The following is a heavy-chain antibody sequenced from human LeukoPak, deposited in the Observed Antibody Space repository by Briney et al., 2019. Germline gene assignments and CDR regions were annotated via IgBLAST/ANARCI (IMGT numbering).Heavy chain of an antibody. CDR3: ATGVRGVIILGAFDI. Sequence: ASLKVSCKVSVDTLTELSMHCVRQAPGKGLEWVGGFDPEDGETIYAQKFQGRVTMTEDTSTNTAYMELSSLRSEDTAVYYCATGVRGVIILGAFDIWGQGTMVTVSS. CDR2: FDPEDGET. V-gene: IGHV1-24*01. CDR1: VDTLTELS. D-gene: IGHD3-10*01. J-gene: IGHJ3*02.